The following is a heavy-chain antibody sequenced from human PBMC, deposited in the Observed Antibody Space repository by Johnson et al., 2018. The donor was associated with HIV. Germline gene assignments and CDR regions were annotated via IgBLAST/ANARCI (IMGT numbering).Heavy chain of an antibody. J-gene: IGHJ3*02. Sequence: QVQLVESGGGVVQPGRSLRLSCAASGFTFSSYAMHWVRQAPGKGLEWVAFIRYDGSNKYYADSVKGRFTISRDNSKNTLYLQMNSLRAEDTAVYYCAKDTVSGSYYDAFDIWGQGTMVTVSS. CDR2: IRYDGSNK. CDR3: AKDTVSGSYYDAFDI. CDR1: GFTFSSYA. V-gene: IGHV3-30*02. D-gene: IGHD1-26*01.